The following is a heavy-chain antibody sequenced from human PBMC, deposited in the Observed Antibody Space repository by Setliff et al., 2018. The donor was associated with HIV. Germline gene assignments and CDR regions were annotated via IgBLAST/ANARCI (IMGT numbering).Heavy chain of an antibody. D-gene: IGHD3-22*01. CDR1: GFTFSSYW. Sequence: GGSLRLSCAASGFTFSSYWMSWVRQAPGKGLEWVANIKEDGSEKYHVDSVKGRFTISRDNAKNSLYLQMNSLRAEDTAVYYCARVGGGYYDSNERSWFDPWGQGTLVTVSS. J-gene: IGHJ5*02. CDR3: ARVGGGYYDSNERSWFDP. V-gene: IGHV3-7*03. CDR2: IKEDGSEK.